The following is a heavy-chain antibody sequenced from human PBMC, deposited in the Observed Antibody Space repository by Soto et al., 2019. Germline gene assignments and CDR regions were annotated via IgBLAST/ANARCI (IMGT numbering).Heavy chain of an antibody. V-gene: IGHV5-10-1*01. CDR2: IDPSDSYT. CDR3: ARRTYYYDSSGYYDDAFDI. CDR1: GDSFISYW. Sequence: GESLKISCKGSGDSFISYWISWVRQMPGKGLEWMGRIDPSDSYTNYSPSFQGHVTISADKSISTAYLQWSSLKASDTAMYYCARRTYYYDSSGYYDDAFDIWGQGTMVTVSS. D-gene: IGHD3-22*01. J-gene: IGHJ3*02.